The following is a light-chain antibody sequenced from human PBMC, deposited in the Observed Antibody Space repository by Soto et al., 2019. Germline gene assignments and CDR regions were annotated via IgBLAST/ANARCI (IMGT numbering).Light chain of an antibody. J-gene: IGKJ5*01. V-gene: IGKV1-27*01. Sequence: DIQMTQSPSSLSASVGDRVTITCRASQGISNYLAWYQQKPGKVPKLLIYAASTLQSGVPSRFSGSGSGTDFTLTISSLQPEDVATYYCKKYNSASTFGQGTRLEIK. CDR3: KKYNSAST. CDR1: QGISNY. CDR2: AAS.